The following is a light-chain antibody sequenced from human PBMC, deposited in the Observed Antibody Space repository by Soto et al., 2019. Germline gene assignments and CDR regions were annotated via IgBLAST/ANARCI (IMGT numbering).Light chain of an antibody. J-gene: IGKJ5*01. CDR2: GAS. CDR3: QQYGSSTGIT. V-gene: IGKV3-20*01. CDR1: QSVSSSY. Sequence: EIVLAQSPGTLSFSPGERATLSCRASQSVSSSYLAWYQQKPGQTPRLLVYGASSRATGIPDRFSGSGSGTDFTLTISRLQPEDFAVYYCQQYGSSTGITFGQGTRLEIK.